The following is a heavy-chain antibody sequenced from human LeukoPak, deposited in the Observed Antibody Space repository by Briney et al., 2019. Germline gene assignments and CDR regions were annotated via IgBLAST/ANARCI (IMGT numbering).Heavy chain of an antibody. V-gene: IGHV3-30*02. D-gene: IGHD7-27*01. CDR3: AKDFNGGLDY. CDR1: GFTFSSYG. CDR2: IRYEWSNK. J-gene: IGHJ4*02. Sequence: GRSLRPSCAAAGFTFSSYGMHWVRLAPGKGLEWVVVIRYEWSNKYYADSVKGRVTISRDNSKNTLYLQMNSLRAEDTAVYYCAKDFNGGLDYWGQGTLVTVSS.